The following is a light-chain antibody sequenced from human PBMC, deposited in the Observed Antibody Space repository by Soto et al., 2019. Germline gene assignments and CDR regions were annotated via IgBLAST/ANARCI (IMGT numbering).Light chain of an antibody. Sequence: QLVLTQPPSVSGAPGQRVTISCTGNSSNIGAPYDVHWYQQFPGTAPKLLIYGNINRPSGVPGRFSGSKSGPSASLAITGLQAEDEADYYCQSYDSSLTGWVFGGGTKLTVL. CDR1: SSNIGAPYD. CDR3: QSYDSSLTGWV. CDR2: GNI. J-gene: IGLJ3*02. V-gene: IGLV1-40*01.